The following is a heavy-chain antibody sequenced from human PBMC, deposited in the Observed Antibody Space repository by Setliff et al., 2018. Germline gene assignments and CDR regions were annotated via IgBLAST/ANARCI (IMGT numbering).Heavy chain of an antibody. Sequence: PSETLSLTCTVSGGSISSSDYYWGWIRQPPGKGLEWIGSIYNNGSPYYNPSLKSRVTMSIDTSKNQFSLKLNSVTAADMAVYYCAREQWLDPPGYYYMDVWAKGTTVTVSS. CDR3: AREQWLDPPGYYYMDV. D-gene: IGHD6-19*01. V-gene: IGHV4-39*07. CDR2: IYNNGSP. J-gene: IGHJ6*03. CDR1: GGSISSSDYY.